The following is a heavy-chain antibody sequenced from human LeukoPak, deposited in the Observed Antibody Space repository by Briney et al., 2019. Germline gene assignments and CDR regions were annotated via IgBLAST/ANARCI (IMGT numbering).Heavy chain of an antibody. CDR1: GYTFTSYG. V-gene: IGHV1-18*01. CDR3: VSLFGGSEWELRY. Sequence: ASVKVSCKASGYTFTSYGISWVRQAPGQGLEWMGWISAYNGNTNYAQKLQGRVTMTTDTSTSTAYMELSSLRVEDTAVYYCVSLFGGSEWELRYWGQGTLVTVSS. CDR2: ISAYNGNT. J-gene: IGHJ4*02. D-gene: IGHD1-26*01.